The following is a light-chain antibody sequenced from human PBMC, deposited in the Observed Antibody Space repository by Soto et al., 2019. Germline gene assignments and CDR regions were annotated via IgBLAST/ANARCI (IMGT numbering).Light chain of an antibody. V-gene: IGLV2-8*01. J-gene: IGLJ3*02. CDR1: SSDVGAYNY. CDR2: EVS. Sequence: QSALTQPPSASGSPGQSVTISCTGTSSDVGAYNYVSWYQQYPGKAPKLMIYEVSKRPSGVPDRFSGSKSGKTASLTVSGLQPEDEADYYCTSYAGNNIWVFGGGTKLIVL. CDR3: TSYAGNNIWV.